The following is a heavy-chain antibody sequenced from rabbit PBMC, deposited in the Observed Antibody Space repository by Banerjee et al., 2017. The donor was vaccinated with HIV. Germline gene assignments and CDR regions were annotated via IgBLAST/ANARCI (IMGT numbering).Heavy chain of an antibody. D-gene: IGHD3-1*01. V-gene: IGHV1S45*01. J-gene: IGHJ4*01. CDR3: ARGGDIPGDGYDL. CDR2: IYTGDGST. CDR1: GLDFSSRYW. Sequence: QEQLEESGGDLVKPEGSLTLTCTASGLDFSSRYWMSWVRQAPGKGLELIACIYTGDGSTYYASWAKGRFTISKTPSTTVTLQVTSLTAADTATYFCARGGDIPGDGYDLWGPGTLVTIS.